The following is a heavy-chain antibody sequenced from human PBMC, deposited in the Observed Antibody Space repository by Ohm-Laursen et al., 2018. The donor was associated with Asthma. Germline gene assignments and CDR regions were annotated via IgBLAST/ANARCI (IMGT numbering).Heavy chain of an antibody. J-gene: IGHJ5*02. CDR1: GASVGDSTWS. CDR3: ARLDWVQSMFDT. V-gene: IGHV4-61*01. D-gene: IGHD3-9*01. CDR2: MSYRGGI. Sequence: SDTLSLTCFVSGASVGDSTWSWSWIRQPPGSELEFIAYMSYRGGINYNPSLQSRVTLSIDTSKNEVSLRLISVTAADTALYFCARLDWVQSMFDTWGQGNLVTVSS.